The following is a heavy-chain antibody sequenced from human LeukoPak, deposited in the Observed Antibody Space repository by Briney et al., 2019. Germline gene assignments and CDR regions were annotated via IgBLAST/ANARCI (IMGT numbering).Heavy chain of an antibody. CDR1: GGSFSGYY. CDR3: ARGYSGYDRDP. D-gene: IGHD5-12*01. V-gene: IGHV4-34*01. Sequence: SETLSLTCAVYGGSFSGYYWSWIRQPPGKGLEWIGEINHSGSTNYNPSLKSRVTISVDTSKNQFSLKLSSVTAADTAVFYCARGYSGYDRDPWGQGTLVTVSS. J-gene: IGHJ5*02. CDR2: INHSGST.